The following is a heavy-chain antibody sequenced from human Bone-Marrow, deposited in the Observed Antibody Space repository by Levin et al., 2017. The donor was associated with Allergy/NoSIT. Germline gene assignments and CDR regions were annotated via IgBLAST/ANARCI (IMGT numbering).Heavy chain of an antibody. Sequence: LSLTCAASGFTFSSYAMSWVRQAPGKGLEWVSAISGSGGSTYYADSVKGRFTISRDNSKNTLYLQMNSLRAEDTAVYYCAKDGFCSGGSCYPLDYWGQGTLVTVSS. CDR1: GFTFSSYA. D-gene: IGHD2-15*01. J-gene: IGHJ4*02. V-gene: IGHV3-23*01. CDR2: ISGSGGST. CDR3: AKDGFCSGGSCYPLDY.